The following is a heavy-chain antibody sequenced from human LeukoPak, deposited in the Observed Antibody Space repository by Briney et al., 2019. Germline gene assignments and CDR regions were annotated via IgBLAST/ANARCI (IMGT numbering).Heavy chain of an antibody. Sequence: SETLSLTCTVSGGSISTSNSYWGWIRQPPGKGLEWVGSLFDSTYTYYSSSLKTRVTISVDTSKNQFSLKLSSVTAADTAVYYCARDYRGYNCFDPWGQGTLVTVSS. J-gene: IGHJ5*02. D-gene: IGHD1-26*01. CDR3: ARDYRGYNCFDP. CDR2: LFDSTYT. CDR1: GGSISTSNSY. V-gene: IGHV4-39*07.